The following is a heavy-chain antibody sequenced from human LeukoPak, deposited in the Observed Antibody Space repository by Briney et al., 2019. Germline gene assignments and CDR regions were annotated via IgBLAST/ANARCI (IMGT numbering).Heavy chain of an antibody. J-gene: IGHJ4*02. CDR3: ARVRNVVVPAAIGPYSY. D-gene: IGHD2-2*01. CDR1: GFTFSSYG. V-gene: IGHV3-30*03. CDR2: ISYDGSNK. Sequence: GGSLRLSCAASGFTFSSYGMHWVRQAPGKGLEWVAVISYDGSNKYYADSVKGRFTISRDNSKNTLYLQMNSLRAEDTAVYYCARVRNVVVPAAIGPYSYWGQGTLVTVSS.